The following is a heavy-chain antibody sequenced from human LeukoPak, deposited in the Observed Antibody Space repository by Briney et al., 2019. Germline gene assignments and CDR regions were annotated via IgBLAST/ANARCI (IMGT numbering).Heavy chain of an antibody. Sequence: KPSQTLSLTCTVSGGSISSGSYCWSWIRQPAGKGLEWIGHIHTSGNTNYNPSLKSRVTISVDTSKNQFSLKLSSVTAADTAVYYCARFGFGETLRPVYYYYYYMDVWGKGTTVTVSS. D-gene: IGHD3-10*01. CDR3: ARFGFGETLRPVYYYYYYMDV. CDR1: GGSISSGSYC. CDR2: IHTSGNT. V-gene: IGHV4-61*09. J-gene: IGHJ6*03.